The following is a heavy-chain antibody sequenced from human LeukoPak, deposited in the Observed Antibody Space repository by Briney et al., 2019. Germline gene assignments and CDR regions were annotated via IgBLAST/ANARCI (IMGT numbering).Heavy chain of an antibody. D-gene: IGHD6-13*01. CDR3: AKDRHSSSWYWFDP. CDR2: ISWDGGST. CDR1: GFTFDDYA. V-gene: IGHV3-43D*03. J-gene: IGHJ5*02. Sequence: GGSLRLSCAASGFTFDDYAMHWVRQAPGKGLEWVSLISWDGGSTYYADSVKGRFTISRDNSKNSLYLQMNSLRAEDTALYYCAKDRHSSSWYWFDPWGQGTLVTVSS.